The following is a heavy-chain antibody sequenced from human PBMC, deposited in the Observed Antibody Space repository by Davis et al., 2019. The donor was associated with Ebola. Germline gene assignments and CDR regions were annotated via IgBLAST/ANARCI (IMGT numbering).Heavy chain of an antibody. D-gene: IGHD2-15*01. V-gene: IGHV3-74*01. J-gene: IGHJ4*02. CDR1: GFTFSGYW. CDR2: IDADGGST. CDR3: TRGGILGGHDY. Sequence: HTGGSLRLSCAASGFTFSGYWMHWVRQVPGKGLVWVSHIDADGGSTGYADSVKGRFTISRDNAKHTLYLQMNSLLADDTAMYFCTRGGILGGHDYWGQGTLVTVSS.